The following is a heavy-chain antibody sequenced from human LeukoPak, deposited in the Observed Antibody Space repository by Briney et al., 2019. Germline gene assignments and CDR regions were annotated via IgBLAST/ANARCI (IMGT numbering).Heavy chain of an antibody. CDR1: GGSFSGYY. CDR3: ARYDDYFDY. D-gene: IGHD2-8*01. J-gene: IGHJ4*02. Sequence: SETLSLTCAVYGGSFSGYYWSWIRQPPGKGLEWIGEINHSGSTNYNPSLKSRVTISVDTSKNQFSLKLSSVTAADTAVYYCARYDDYFDYWGQGTLVTVSS. V-gene: IGHV4-34*01. CDR2: INHSGST.